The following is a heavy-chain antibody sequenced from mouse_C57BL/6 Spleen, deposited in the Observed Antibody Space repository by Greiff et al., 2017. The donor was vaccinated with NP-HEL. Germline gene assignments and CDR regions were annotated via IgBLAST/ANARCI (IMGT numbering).Heavy chain of an antibody. CDR3: ARDSSSSYWYFDV. V-gene: IGHV1-54*01. Sequence: VQLQQSGAELVRPGTSVKVSCKASGYAFTHYLIEWVKQRPGQGLEWIGVINPGSGGTNYNEKFKGKATLTADKSSSTAYMQLSSLTSEGSAVYFCARDSSSSYWYFDVWGTGTTVTVSS. CDR1: GYAFTHYL. CDR2: INPGSGGT. D-gene: IGHD1-1*01. J-gene: IGHJ1*03.